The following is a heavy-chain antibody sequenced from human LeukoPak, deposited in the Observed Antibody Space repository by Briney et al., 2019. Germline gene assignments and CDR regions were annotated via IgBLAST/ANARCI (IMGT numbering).Heavy chain of an antibody. V-gene: IGHV3-48*01. J-gene: IGHJ3*02. D-gene: IGHD1-26*01. CDR1: GFTFSSYS. CDR2: ISSSSSTI. Sequence: GGSLRLSCAASGFTFSSYSMNWVRQAPGKGLEWVSYISSSSSTIYYADSVKGRFTISRDNAKNSLYLQMNSLRAEDTAVYYCARVGRWELGAFDIWGQGTMVTVSS. CDR3: ARVGRWELGAFDI.